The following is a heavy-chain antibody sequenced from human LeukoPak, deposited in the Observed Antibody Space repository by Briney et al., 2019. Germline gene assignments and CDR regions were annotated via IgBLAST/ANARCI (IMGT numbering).Heavy chain of an antibody. J-gene: IGHJ6*03. CDR3: ARALLNYYAYYMDV. Sequence: SETLSLTCAVSGGSFSDYYWNWIRQTPGKGLEWIGEINRSGTTNYNPSLKSRVTLSIDMSKKQVSLKLSSVTAADTAVYYCARALLNYYAYYMDVWGKGTTVTVSS. D-gene: IGHD2/OR15-2a*01. CDR2: INRSGTT. CDR1: GGSFSDYY. V-gene: IGHV4-34*01.